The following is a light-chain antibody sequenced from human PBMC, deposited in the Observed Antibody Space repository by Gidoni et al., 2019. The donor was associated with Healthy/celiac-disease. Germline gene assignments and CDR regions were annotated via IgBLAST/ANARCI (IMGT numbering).Light chain of an antibody. Sequence: EIVLTQSPATLSLSPGERATLSCRASQSVSSYLAWYQQKPGQAPRRLIYDASNRATGIPARFSGSGSGTEFTLTISSLEPEDFAVYYCQQRSNWPPAWTFGQGTKVEIK. CDR2: DAS. CDR3: QQRSNWPPAWT. J-gene: IGKJ1*01. V-gene: IGKV3-11*01. CDR1: QSVSSY.